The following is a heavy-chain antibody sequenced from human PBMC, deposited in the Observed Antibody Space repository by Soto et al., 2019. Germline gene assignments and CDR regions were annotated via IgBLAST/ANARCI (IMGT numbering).Heavy chain of an antibody. Sequence: GGSLRLCCAASGFTFSSYSMNWVRQAPGKGLAWVSSISSSSSYIYYADSVKGRFTISRDNAKNSLYLQMNSLRAEDTAVYYCARVLDGYNFAAHDYWGQGTLVPVSS. V-gene: IGHV3-21*01. CDR3: ARVLDGYNFAAHDY. D-gene: IGHD5-12*01. CDR1: GFTFSSYS. J-gene: IGHJ4*02. CDR2: ISSSSSYI.